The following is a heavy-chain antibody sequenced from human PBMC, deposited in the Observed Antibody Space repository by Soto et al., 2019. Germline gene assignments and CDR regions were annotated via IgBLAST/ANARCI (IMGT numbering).Heavy chain of an antibody. CDR2: VDPNDSFA. Sequence: GESLKISCQAFEYSFRIYWISWVRQKPGAGLEWMGRVDPNDSFATYSPSFEGHVSISVDKSTNIVYLQWRSLRASNTATYYCARHQSGSGNSNFDFWGQGTPVTVSS. V-gene: IGHV5-10-1*01. CDR1: EYSFRIYW. CDR3: ARHQSGSGNSNFDF. D-gene: IGHD3-10*01. J-gene: IGHJ4*02.